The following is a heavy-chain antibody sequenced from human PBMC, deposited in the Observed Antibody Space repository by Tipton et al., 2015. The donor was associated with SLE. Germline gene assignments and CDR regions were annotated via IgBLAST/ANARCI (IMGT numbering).Heavy chain of an antibody. CDR1: GGSISSYC. J-gene: IGHJ4*02. D-gene: IGHD2/OR15-2a*01. CDR3: ARGFLFQGLTFGY. V-gene: IGHV4-59*12. CDR2: IYHTGST. Sequence: TLSLTCTVSGGSISSYCWNWFRQPPGKELEWIGYIYHTGSTNYNPSLRSRVAISVDTSKNQFSLNLTSVTAADTAVYYCARGFLFQGLTFGYWGQGILVSVSS.